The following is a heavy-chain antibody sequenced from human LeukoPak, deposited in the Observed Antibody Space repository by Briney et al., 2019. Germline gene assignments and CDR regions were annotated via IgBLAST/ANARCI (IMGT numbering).Heavy chain of an antibody. D-gene: IGHD6-6*01. CDR1: GGSISSGSYY. CDR3: ATYPYSSSSEEDY. Sequence: PSETLSLTCTVSGGSISSGSYYWSWIRQPAGKGLEWIGRIYTSGSTNYNPSLKSRVTISVDTSKNQFSLKLSSVTAAGTAVYYCATYPYSSSSEEDYWGQGTLVTVSS. V-gene: IGHV4-61*02. J-gene: IGHJ4*02. CDR2: IYTSGST.